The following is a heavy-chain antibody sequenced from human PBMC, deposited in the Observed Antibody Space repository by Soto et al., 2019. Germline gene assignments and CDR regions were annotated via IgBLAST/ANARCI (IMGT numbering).Heavy chain of an antibody. CDR3: ARQGMVAARTRAVDY. CDR2: IYPGDSDT. V-gene: IGHV5-51*01. J-gene: IGHJ4*02. D-gene: IGHD6-13*01. Sequence: GESLKISCKGSGYSFTSYWIGWVRQMPGKGLEWMGIIYPGDSDTRYSPSFQGQVTISADKSISTAYLQWSSLKASDTAMYYCARQGMVAARTRAVDYWGQGTLVTVSS. CDR1: GYSFTSYW.